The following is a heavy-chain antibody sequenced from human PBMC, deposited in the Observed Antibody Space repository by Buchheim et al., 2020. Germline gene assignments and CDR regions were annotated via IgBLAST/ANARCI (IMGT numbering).Heavy chain of an antibody. CDR2: ISGGGGSGFST. CDR1: GFTFSMYA. V-gene: IGHV3-23*04. J-gene: IGHJ4*02. Sequence: VQLVESGGGVVQPGRSLRLSCAASGFTFSMYAMSWVRQAPGKGLEWVAAISGGGGSGFSTYYADSVKGRFTISRDNYKNTLYLQMNSLRAADTAIYYCAKDRGYGPYGVDYFDSWGQG. CDR3: AKDRGYGPYGVDYFDS. D-gene: IGHD5-12*01.